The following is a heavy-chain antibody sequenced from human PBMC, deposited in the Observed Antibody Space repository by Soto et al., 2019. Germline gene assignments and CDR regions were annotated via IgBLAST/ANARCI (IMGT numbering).Heavy chain of an antibody. V-gene: IGHV1-18*01. Sequence: QVQLVQSGAEVKKPGASVKVSCKASGYTFTSYGISWVRQAPGQGLEWMGWISAYNGNTNYAQKLQGRVTMTTDTSTSTAYMELRSLRSDDTAVYYCARGPPYIVVVVAATPLAFAIWGQGTMVTFSS. CDR1: GYTFTSYG. CDR2: ISAYNGNT. D-gene: IGHD2-15*01. J-gene: IGHJ3*02. CDR3: ARGPPYIVVVVAATPLAFAI.